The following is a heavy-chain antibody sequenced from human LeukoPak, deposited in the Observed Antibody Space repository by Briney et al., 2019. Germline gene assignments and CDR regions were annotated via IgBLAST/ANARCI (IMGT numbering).Heavy chain of an antibody. J-gene: IGHJ4*02. Sequence: PGGSLRLSCAASGFTVSSNYMSWVRQAPGKGLEWVSVMYSGGNTHYADSVKGRFTTSRDNSKNTFYLQMNSLRAEDTAVYYCARDSGLTTEDYWGQGTLVTVSS. CDR3: ARDSGLTTEDY. V-gene: IGHV3-53*01. CDR1: GFTVSSNY. CDR2: MYSGGNT. D-gene: IGHD4-11*01.